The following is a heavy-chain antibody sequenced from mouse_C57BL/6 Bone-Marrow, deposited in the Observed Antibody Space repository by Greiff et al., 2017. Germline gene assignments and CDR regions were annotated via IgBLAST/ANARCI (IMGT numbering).Heavy chain of an antibody. D-gene: IGHD2-3*01. V-gene: IGHV1-59*01. CDR1: GYTFTSYW. J-gene: IGHJ2*01. CDR3: ARWLLRGYFDY. Sequence: QVQLKESGAELVRPGTSVKLSCKASGYTFTSYWMHWVKQRPGQGLEWIGVIDPSDSYTNYNQKFKGKATLTVDTSSSTAYMQLSSLTSEDSAVYYCARWLLRGYFDYWGQGTTLTVSS. CDR2: IDPSDSYT.